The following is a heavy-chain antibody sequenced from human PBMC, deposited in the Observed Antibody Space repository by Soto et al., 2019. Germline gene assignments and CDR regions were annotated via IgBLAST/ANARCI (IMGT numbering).Heavy chain of an antibody. D-gene: IGHD3-3*01. V-gene: IGHV4-4*07. Sequence: SETLSLTCTVSGGSISNYYCNWIRQPAGKGLEWIGRIDTSGSTNYNPSLKSRVTMSVDTSKQEFSLKLSSVAAADTALYYCARGGQDFWSGPFDYWGRGALVTVSS. CDR1: GGSISNYY. CDR2: IDTSGST. CDR3: ARGGQDFWSGPFDY. J-gene: IGHJ4*02.